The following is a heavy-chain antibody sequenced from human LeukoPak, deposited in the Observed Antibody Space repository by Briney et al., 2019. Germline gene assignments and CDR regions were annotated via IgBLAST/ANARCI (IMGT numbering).Heavy chain of an antibody. D-gene: IGHD3-22*01. CDR3: TRVSYYYDSSGYTRAVGYFDY. CDR2: IKSNPDGGTT. J-gene: IGHJ4*02. CDR1: GFTFHNAW. V-gene: IGHV3-15*01. Sequence: PGGSLRLSCGGSGFTFHNAWMDWVRQAPGKGLEWVGRIKSNPDGGTTDFPETVKGRFSISRDDSENTLFLQMNTLKTEDTAVYCCTRVSYYYDSSGYTRAVGYFDYWGQGTLVTVSS.